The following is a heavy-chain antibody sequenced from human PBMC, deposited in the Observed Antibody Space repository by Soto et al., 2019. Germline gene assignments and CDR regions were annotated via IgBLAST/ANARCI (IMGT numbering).Heavy chain of an antibody. Sequence: SETLSLTCTVSGGSISRYYWSWIRQPPGKGLEWMGYIYHSGNSDYNPSLKSRVTISVDTSKNQFSLRLSSVTAADTAVYYCARQSGDNYGQPDYWGQGTLVTVS. V-gene: IGHV4-59*08. CDR1: GGSISRYY. J-gene: IGHJ4*02. CDR2: IYHSGNS. D-gene: IGHD5-18*01. CDR3: ARQSGDNYGQPDY.